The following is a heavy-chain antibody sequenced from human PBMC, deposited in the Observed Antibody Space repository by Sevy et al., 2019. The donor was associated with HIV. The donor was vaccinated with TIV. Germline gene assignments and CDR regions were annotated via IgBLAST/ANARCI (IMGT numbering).Heavy chain of an antibody. D-gene: IGHD3-22*01. CDR1: GGTFSSYA. J-gene: IGHJ5*02. V-gene: IGHV1-69*13. CDR2: IIPIFGTA. CDR3: ARDGRYYYDSSGYYYRGWFDP. Sequence: ASVKVSCKASGGTFSSYAISWVRQAPGQGLEWMGGIIPIFGTANYAQKFQGRVTITADESTSTAYMELSSLGSEDTAVYYCARDGRYYYDSSGYYYRGWFDPWGQGTLVTVSS.